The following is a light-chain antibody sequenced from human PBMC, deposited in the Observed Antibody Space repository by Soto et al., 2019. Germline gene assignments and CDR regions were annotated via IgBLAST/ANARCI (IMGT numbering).Light chain of an antibody. Sequence: EIVLTQSPATLSLSPGERATLSCGASQSVNNMYLAWYQQKPGLAPRLLIYDASRRATGIPDRFSGIGSGTDFTLIISRLEPEDFAVYYCQQYGSSPRTFGQGTKLEIK. J-gene: IGKJ2*02. CDR1: QSVNNMY. CDR2: DAS. V-gene: IGKV3D-20*01. CDR3: QQYGSSPRT.